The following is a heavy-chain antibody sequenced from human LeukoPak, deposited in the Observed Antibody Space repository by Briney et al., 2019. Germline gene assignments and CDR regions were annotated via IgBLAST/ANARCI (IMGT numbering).Heavy chain of an antibody. V-gene: IGHV3-48*01. CDR3: ASMYNWNDGT. J-gene: IGHJ5*02. CDR1: GFTFSSYS. CDR2: ISSSSSTI. Sequence: GRSLRLSCAASGFTFSSYSVNWVRQAPGEGLEWVSYISSSSSTIYYADSVKGRFTISRDNAKNSLYLQMNSLRAEDTAVYYCASMYNWNDGTWGQGTLVTVSS. D-gene: IGHD1-20*01.